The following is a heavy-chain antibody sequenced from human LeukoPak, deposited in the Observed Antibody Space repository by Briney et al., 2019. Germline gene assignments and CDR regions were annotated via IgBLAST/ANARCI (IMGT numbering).Heavy chain of an antibody. CDR3: ARETTVTTSDY. CDR2: ISAYNGNT. CDR1: GGTFSSYA. D-gene: IGHD4-17*01. J-gene: IGHJ4*02. Sequence: ASVKVSCKASGGTFSSYAISWVRQAPGQGLEWMGWISAYNGNTNYAQKLQGRVTMTTDTSTSTAYMELRSLRSDDTAVYYCARETTVTTSDYWGQGTLVTVSS. V-gene: IGHV1-18*01.